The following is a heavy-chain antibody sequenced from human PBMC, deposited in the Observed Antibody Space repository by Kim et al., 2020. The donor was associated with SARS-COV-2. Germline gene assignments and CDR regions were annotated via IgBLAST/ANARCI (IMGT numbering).Heavy chain of an antibody. CDR3: AKAGLRYFDWFLDAFDI. D-gene: IGHD3-9*01. CDR1: GFTFGDYA. CDR2: ISWNSGSI. Sequence: GGSLRLSCAASGFTFGDYAMHWVRQAPGKGLEWVSGISWNSGSIGYADSVKGRFTISRDNAKNSLYLQMNSLRAEDTALYYCAKAGLRYFDWFLDAFDIWGQGTMVTVSS. V-gene: IGHV3-9*01. J-gene: IGHJ3*02.